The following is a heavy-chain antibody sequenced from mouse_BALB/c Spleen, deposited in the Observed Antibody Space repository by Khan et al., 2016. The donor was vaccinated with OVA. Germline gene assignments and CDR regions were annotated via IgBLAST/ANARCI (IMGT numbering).Heavy chain of an antibody. CDR3: ARSTYRYAFVY. D-gene: IGHD2-12*01. CDR1: GDSITTGY. J-gene: IGHJ3*01. Sequence: VQLKESGPSLVKPSQTLSLTCSVTGDSITTGYWHWIRKFPGNKLEYMGYIIYTGYTYYNPSLKSRISITRHTSYNPYYLQLNPVTAEDTAAYYCARSTYRYAFVYWGQGTLVTVSA. V-gene: IGHV3-8*02. CDR2: IIYTGYT.